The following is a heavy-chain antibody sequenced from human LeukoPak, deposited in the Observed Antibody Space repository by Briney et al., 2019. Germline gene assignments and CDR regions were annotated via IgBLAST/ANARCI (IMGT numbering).Heavy chain of an antibody. Sequence: SETLSLTCTVSGGSISSYYWSWIRQPAGKGLEWIGRIYTSGSTNYNPSLKSRVTMSVDTSKNQFSLKLSSVTAADTAVYYCARGVLWFGEFSELFLGMDVWGQGTRVTVSS. J-gene: IGHJ6*02. CDR1: GGSISSYY. V-gene: IGHV4-4*07. CDR2: IYTSGST. CDR3: ARGVLWFGEFSELFLGMDV. D-gene: IGHD3-10*01.